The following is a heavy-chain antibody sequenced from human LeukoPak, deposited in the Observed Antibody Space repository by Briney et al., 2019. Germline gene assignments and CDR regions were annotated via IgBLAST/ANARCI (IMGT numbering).Heavy chain of an antibody. CDR3: ARSSGDLDY. CDR1: GDSVSSNSAA. J-gene: IGHJ4*02. D-gene: IGHD1-26*01. V-gene: IGHV6-1*01. CDR2: SYYRSRWYN. Sequence: SQTLSLTCAISGDSVSSNSAAWNWIRQSPSRGLEWLGRSYYRSRWYNEYEVSVRSRITISPDTSKNQVYLQLNIVTPEDTAVYYCARSSGDLDYWGQGTLVTVSS.